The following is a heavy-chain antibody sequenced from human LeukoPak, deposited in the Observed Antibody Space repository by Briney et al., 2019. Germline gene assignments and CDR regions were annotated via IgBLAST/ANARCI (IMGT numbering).Heavy chain of an antibody. J-gene: IGHJ6*02. Sequence: GGSLRLSCAASGFTVSSNYMSWVRQAPGKGLEWVSVIYSGGSTNYADFVKGRFTISRDNSKNTLYLQMNSLRAEETAVYYCARAESGYSYGYIYYYGMDVGGQGTTVTLSS. CDR3: ARAESGYSYGYIYYYGMDV. CDR1: GFTVSSNY. V-gene: IGHV3-53*01. CDR2: IYSGGST. D-gene: IGHD5-18*01.